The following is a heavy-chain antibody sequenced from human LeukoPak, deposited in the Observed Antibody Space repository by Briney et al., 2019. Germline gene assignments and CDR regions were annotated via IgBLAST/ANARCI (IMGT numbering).Heavy chain of an antibody. V-gene: IGHV1-58*01. CDR1: GVTFTSSA. J-gene: IGHJ2*01. D-gene: IGHD6-19*01. CDR2: IVVGSGNT. Sequence: SVKVSCKASGVTFTSSAVQWVRHARGQRLDWIGWIVVGSGNTNYAQKFQERVTITRDMSTSTAYMELSSLRSEDTAVYYCAAAVAGRYFDLWGRGTLVTVSS. CDR3: AAAVAGRYFDL.